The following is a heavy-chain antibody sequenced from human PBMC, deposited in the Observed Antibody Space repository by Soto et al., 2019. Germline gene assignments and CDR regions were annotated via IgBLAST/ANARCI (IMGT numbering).Heavy chain of an antibody. CDR1: GFTSSTYS. CDR2: ISSGSNK. Sequence: VGSLRLSCVASGFTSSTYSMNWVRQAPGKGLEWVSYISSGSNKYYADSVKGRFTISRDNSKNTLYLQMNSLRAEDTAVYYCAKEWFGELLPNWFDPWGQGTLVTVSS. D-gene: IGHD3-10*01. J-gene: IGHJ5*02. V-gene: IGHV3-48*01. CDR3: AKEWFGELLPNWFDP.